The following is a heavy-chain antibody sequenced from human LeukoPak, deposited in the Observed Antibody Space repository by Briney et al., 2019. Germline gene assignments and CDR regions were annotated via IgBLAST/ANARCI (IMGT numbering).Heavy chain of an antibody. CDR2: ISGSGASK. V-gene: IGHV3-23*01. J-gene: IGHJ4*02. Sequence: PGGSLRLSGAASGFTFSSYGMSWVRQAPGKGLEWVSAISGSGASKYYADSVKGRVTISRDNSKNTLYLEINSLRDDDTAVYYCAKSKDNPLYYFDNWGQGTLVTVSS. CDR3: AKSKDNPLYYFDN. CDR1: GFTFSSYG.